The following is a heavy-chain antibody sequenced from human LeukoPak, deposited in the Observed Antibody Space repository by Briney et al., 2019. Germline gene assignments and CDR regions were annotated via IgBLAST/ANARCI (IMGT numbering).Heavy chain of an antibody. D-gene: IGHD2-15*01. CDR3: ARENPYHCSGGSCYPPFDY. J-gene: IGHJ4*02. V-gene: IGHV4-31*03. CDR1: GGSISSGGYY. Sequence: PSGTLSLTCTVSGGSISSGGYYWSWIRQHPGRGLEWIGYIFYSGSTYYNPSLKSRVTISVDTSKNQFSLKLSSVTAADTAVYYCARENPYHCSGGSCYPPFDYWGQGTLVTVSS. CDR2: IFYSGST.